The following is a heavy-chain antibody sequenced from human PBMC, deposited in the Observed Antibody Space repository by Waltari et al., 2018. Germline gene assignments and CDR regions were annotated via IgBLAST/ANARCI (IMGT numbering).Heavy chain of an antibody. CDR2: IDHSGST. Sequence: QVQLQQWGAGLLKPSETLSLTCAVYGGGSFSGYYWSWIRQPPGKGLGWIGEIDHSGSTNYNPSLKNRLTISLDTSKTQFSLKMRSVTAADTAVYYCARADRGRSGKYASPAWGPWGQGTLVTVSS. V-gene: IGHV4-34*01. CDR1: GGGSFSGYY. J-gene: IGHJ5*02. D-gene: IGHD1-26*01. CDR3: ARADRGRSGKYASPAWGP.